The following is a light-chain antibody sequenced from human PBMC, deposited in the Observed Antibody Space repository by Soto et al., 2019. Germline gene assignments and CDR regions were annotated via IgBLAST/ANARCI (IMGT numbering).Light chain of an antibody. V-gene: IGLV2-8*01. J-gene: IGLJ1*01. Sequence: QPVLTQPPSASGSPGQSVTISCTGTSSDVGAFNYVSWYQQHPGKAPKLMIYEVSKRPSGVPDRFSGSKSGNTASLTVSGLQAEDEADYYCSSYAGSDNYVFGTGTKLTV. CDR1: SSDVGAFNY. CDR3: SSYAGSDNYV. CDR2: EVS.